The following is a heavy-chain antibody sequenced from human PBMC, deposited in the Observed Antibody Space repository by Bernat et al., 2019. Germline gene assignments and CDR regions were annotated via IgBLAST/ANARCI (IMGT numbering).Heavy chain of an antibody. Sequence: EVQLVESGGGLIQPGGSLRPSCAASGFTVSSNYMSWVRQAPGEGLGWVSVIYSGGSTYYAGSVKGRFNISRDNSKNELYLQMNSLRAEDTAVYYCARGNSLDGYAFDIWGQGTMVTVSS. D-gene: IGHD3/OR15-3a*01. CDR1: GFTVSSNY. CDR2: IYSGGST. CDR3: ARGNSLDGYAFDI. J-gene: IGHJ3*02. V-gene: IGHV3-53*01.